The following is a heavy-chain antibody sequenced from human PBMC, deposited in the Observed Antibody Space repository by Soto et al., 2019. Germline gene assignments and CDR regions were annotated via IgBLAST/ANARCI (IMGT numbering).Heavy chain of an antibody. Sequence: QVQLVQSGAEVKKPGSSVKVSCKASGGTFSSYAISWVRQAPGQGLEWMGGIIPIFGTANYAQKFQGRVTITADESTSTAYMELXSLRSEDTAVYYCARVIXPSYGNYYYGMDVWGQGTTVTVSS. CDR3: ARVIXPSYGNYYYGMDV. D-gene: IGHD5-18*01. CDR2: IIPIFGTA. CDR1: GGTFSSYA. J-gene: IGHJ6*02. V-gene: IGHV1-69*01.